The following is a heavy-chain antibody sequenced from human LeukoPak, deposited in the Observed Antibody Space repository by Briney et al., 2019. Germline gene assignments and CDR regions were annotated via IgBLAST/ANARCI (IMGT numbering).Heavy chain of an antibody. J-gene: IGHJ4*02. CDR2: IYSVGTT. CDR3: ARGRGWLDY. Sequence: GGSLRLSCAASGFTVSNTFMSWVRQAPGKGLEWVSVIYSVGTTYYADAVKGRFTNSRDNSKNTLYLQMNSLRADDTAVYYCARGRGWLDYWGQGTLVTVSS. CDR1: GFTVSNTF. D-gene: IGHD6-19*01. V-gene: IGHV3-53*01.